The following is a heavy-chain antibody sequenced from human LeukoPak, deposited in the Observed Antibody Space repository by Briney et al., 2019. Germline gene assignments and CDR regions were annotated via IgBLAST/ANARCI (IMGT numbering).Heavy chain of an antibody. J-gene: IGHJ4*02. D-gene: IGHD6-19*01. Sequence: TSETLSLTCTVSGGSISSYYWSWIRQPAGKGLEWIGRIYTSGSTNYNPSLKSRVTMSVATSKNQFSLKLSSVTAADTAVYYCARAGIAVAGNLGADFDYWGQGTLVTVSS. V-gene: IGHV4-4*07. CDR3: ARAGIAVAGNLGADFDY. CDR1: GGSISSYY. CDR2: IYTSGST.